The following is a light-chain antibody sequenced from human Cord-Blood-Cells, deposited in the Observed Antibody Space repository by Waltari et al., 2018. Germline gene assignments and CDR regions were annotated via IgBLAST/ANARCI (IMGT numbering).Light chain of an antibody. V-gene: IGKV1-39*01. CDR3: QQSYSTPPEYT. J-gene: IGKJ2*01. Sequence: DIQMSQSPPSLSASVGERVTSTCRASQSISSYLNWYQQKPGKAPKLLIYAASSLQSGVPSRFSGSGSGTDFTLTISSLQPEDFATYYCQQSYSTPPEYTFGQGTKLEIK. CDR1: QSISSY. CDR2: AAS.